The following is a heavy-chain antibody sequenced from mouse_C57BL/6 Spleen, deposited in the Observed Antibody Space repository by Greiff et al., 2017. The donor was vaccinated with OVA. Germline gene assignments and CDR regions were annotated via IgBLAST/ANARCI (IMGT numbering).Heavy chain of an antibody. D-gene: IGHD1-1*01. J-gene: IGHJ2*01. CDR2: INYDGSST. V-gene: IGHV5-16*01. CDR1: GFTFSDYY. Sequence: EVKVVESEGGLVQPGSSMKLSCTASGFTFSDYYMAWVRQVPEKGLEWVANINYDGSSTYYLASFKSRFIISRDNAKNILYLHMSSLKSEDTATYYCARDVHGSSYFDYWGQGTTLTVSA. CDR3: ARDVHGSSYFDY.